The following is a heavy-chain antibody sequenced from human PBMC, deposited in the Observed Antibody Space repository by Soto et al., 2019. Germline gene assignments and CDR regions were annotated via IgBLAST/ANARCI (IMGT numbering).Heavy chain of an antibody. CDR1: GGSISSSSYY. CDR3: ARLGYYDYIWGSYRQRFGGIDY. J-gene: IGHJ4*02. D-gene: IGHD3-16*02. Sequence: QLQLQESGPGLVKPSETLSLTCTVSGGSISSSSYYWGWIRQPPGKGLEWIGSIYYSGSTYYNPSLKSRVTISLDTSKNQFSLKLSSVTAADTAVYYCARLGYYDYIWGSYRQRFGGIDYWGQGTLVTVSS. CDR2: IYYSGST. V-gene: IGHV4-39*01.